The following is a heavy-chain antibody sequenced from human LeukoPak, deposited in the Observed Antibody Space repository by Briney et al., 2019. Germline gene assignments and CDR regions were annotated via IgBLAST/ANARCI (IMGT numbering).Heavy chain of an antibody. J-gene: IGHJ5*02. V-gene: IGHV1-2*02. CDR3: ARDRITIFGVVIISPWFDP. CDR1: GYTFTGYY. CDR2: INPNSGGT. D-gene: IGHD3-3*01. Sequence: APVKVSCKASGYTFTGYYMHWVRQAPGQGLEWMGWINPNSGGTNYAQKFQGRVTMTRDTSISTAYMELSRLRSDDTAVYYCARDRITIFGVVIISPWFDPWGQGTLVTVSS.